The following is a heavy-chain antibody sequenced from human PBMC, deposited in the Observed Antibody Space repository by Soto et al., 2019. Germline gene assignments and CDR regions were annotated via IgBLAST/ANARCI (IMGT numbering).Heavy chain of an antibody. CDR2: IYWDDSK. V-gene: IGHV2-5*02. CDR1: GFSLSTSGVG. D-gene: IGHD3-9*01. CDR3: AHKGPEDWPLDY. Sequence: QITLKESGPTLVRPTQPLTLTCAFSGFSLSTSGVGVGWTRQPPGKALEWLAVIYWDDSKHYSPSLRSRLTITKDTSKNQVVLTMTNMDPMDTGTYYCAHKGPEDWPLDYWGQGTLVTVSS. J-gene: IGHJ4*02.